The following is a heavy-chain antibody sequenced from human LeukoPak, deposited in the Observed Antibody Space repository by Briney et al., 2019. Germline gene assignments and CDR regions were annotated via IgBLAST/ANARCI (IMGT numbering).Heavy chain of an antibody. V-gene: IGHV3-23*01. Sequence: PGGSLSLSCAASGFTFTSQDMNWVRHAPGKGLELVATVRGTGTNTYYAESVKGRFTISRDNSKNMVYLQMHSLSAEDTAVYYCARSAGLDYWGRGLLVTVSA. CDR2: VRGTGTNT. D-gene: IGHD4/OR15-4a*01. CDR3: ARSAGLDY. J-gene: IGHJ4*02. CDR1: GFTFTSQD.